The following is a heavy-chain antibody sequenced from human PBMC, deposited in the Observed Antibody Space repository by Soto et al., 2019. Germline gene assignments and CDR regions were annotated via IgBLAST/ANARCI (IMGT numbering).Heavy chain of an antibody. J-gene: IGHJ3*02. CDR3: AKDYLGNRSAFDT. CDR2: VSFDGTKK. CDR1: GXTFSNFC. D-gene: IGHD2-15*01. Sequence: PXGSLRLSCAASGXTFSNFCMHWVRQAPGKGLEWVASVSFDGTKKHSADSVKCRFTISRDSSKNTLYLQMSSLRTGYTAVYYCAKDYLGNRSAFDTWGRGTMVTVSS. V-gene: IGHV3-30*02.